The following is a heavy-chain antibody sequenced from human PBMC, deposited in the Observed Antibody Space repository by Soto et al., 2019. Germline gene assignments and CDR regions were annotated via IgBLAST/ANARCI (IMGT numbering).Heavy chain of an antibody. Sequence: HVQLVQSGAEVKKPGSSMKVSCKTSGGTFSSYAISWVRQAPGQGLEWMGGSIPIFDTPNYAQKFQGRVTITADRSTDTAYMDLSSFRSEDTAVYYCASRVLTAEHDYDYSMDVWGQGTTVTVSS. D-gene: IGHD2-21*02. CDR2: SIPIFDTP. CDR1: GGTFSSYA. J-gene: IGHJ6*02. V-gene: IGHV1-69*06. CDR3: ASRVLTAEHDYDYSMDV.